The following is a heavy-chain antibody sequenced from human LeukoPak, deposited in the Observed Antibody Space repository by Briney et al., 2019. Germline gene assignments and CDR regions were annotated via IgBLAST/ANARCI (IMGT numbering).Heavy chain of an antibody. Sequence: SVKVSCKASGGTFSSYAISWVRQAPGQGLEWMGRIIPIFGTANYAQKFQGRVTITTDESTSTAYMALSSLRSEDTAVYYCARGYYYDSSGYYTPVYYFDYWGQGTPVTVSS. J-gene: IGHJ4*02. D-gene: IGHD3-22*01. V-gene: IGHV1-69*05. CDR3: ARGYYYDSSGYYTPVYYFDY. CDR1: GGTFSSYA. CDR2: IIPIFGTA.